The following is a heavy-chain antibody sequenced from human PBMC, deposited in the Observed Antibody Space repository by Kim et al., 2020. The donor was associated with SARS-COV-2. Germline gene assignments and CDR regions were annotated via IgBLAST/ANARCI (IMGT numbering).Heavy chain of an antibody. J-gene: IGHJ3*02. CDR3: ASFQWLVNSDAFDI. V-gene: IGHV3-7*01. D-gene: IGHD6-19*01. CDR2: IKQDGSEK. Sequence: GGSLRLSCAASGFTFSSYWMSWVRQAPGKGLEWVANIKQDGSEKYYVDSVKGRFTISRDNAKNSLYLQMNSLRAEDTAVYYCASFQWLVNSDAFDIWGQGTMVTVSS. CDR1: GFTFSSYW.